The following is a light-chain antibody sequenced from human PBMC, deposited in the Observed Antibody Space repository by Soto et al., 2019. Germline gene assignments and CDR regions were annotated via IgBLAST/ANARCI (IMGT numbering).Light chain of an antibody. Sequence: DIQMTQSPSTLSACVGDRVTITCRASQSISSWLAWYQQKPGKAPKLLIYKASNLESGVPSRFSGSGSGTEFTLTISSLQPDDFAVYYCQQYGHSPRTFGQGTKVDIK. J-gene: IGKJ1*01. CDR2: KAS. CDR3: QQYGHSPRT. CDR1: QSISSW. V-gene: IGKV1-5*03.